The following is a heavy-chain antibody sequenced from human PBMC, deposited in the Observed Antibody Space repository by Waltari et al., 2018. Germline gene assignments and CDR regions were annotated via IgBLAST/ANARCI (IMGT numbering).Heavy chain of an antibody. D-gene: IGHD4-17*01. J-gene: IGHJ4*02. V-gene: IGHV3-23*01. CDR1: GFTFSSYA. CDR3: AKDLAALGTVTINDY. CDR2: IGGSGGST. Sequence: EVQLLESGGGLVQPGGSLRLSCAASGFTFSSYAMSWVRQAPGKGLEWVSAIGGSGGSTYYADSGKGRFTISRDNSKNTLYLQMNSLRAEDTAVYYCAKDLAALGTVTINDYWGQGTLVTVSS.